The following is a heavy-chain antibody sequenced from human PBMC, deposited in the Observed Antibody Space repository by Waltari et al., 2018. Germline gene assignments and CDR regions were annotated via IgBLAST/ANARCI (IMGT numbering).Heavy chain of an antibody. J-gene: IGHJ4*02. V-gene: IGHV3-7*04. CDR1: GFTFSNFW. CDR3: QRGDY. CDR2: INQDGSGE. Sequence: EVQLVESGGGLVQPGGSLRLSCAASGFTFSNFWMSWARQAPGKGLDWVANINQDGSGEYYVDSVKGRFTISRDNAKNSLYLQMNSLRAEDTAVYYCQRGDYWGQGTLVTVSS.